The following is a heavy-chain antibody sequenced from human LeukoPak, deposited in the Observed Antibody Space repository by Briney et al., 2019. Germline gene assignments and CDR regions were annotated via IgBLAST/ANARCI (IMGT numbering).Heavy chain of an antibody. CDR1: GGSFSGYY. V-gene: IGHV4-34*01. Sequence: SGTLSLTCAVYGGSFSGYYWSWIRQPPGKGLEWIGEINHSGSTNYNPSLKSRVTISVDTSKNQFSLKLSSVTAADTAVYYCARLGFHGSGSLRYYYYYMDVWGKGTTVTVSS. CDR2: INHSGST. J-gene: IGHJ6*03. D-gene: IGHD3-10*01. CDR3: ARLGFHGSGSLRYYYYYMDV.